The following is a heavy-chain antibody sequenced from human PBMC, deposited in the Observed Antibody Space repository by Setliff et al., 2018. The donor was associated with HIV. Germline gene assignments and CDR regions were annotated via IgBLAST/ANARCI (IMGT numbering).Heavy chain of an antibody. CDR2: FFYSGST. V-gene: IGHV4-59*01. D-gene: IGHD5-18*01. CDR3: ARSNSIKGYSYGPDAFDI. CDR1: GGSFSTYY. Sequence: KPSETLSLTCTVSGGSFSTYYWSWIRQPPGKGLEWVGYFFYSGSTNYNPSLKSRVTISVDTSKNQFSLKLSSVTPADTAVYYCARSNSIKGYSYGPDAFDIWGQGTMVTVSS. J-gene: IGHJ3*02.